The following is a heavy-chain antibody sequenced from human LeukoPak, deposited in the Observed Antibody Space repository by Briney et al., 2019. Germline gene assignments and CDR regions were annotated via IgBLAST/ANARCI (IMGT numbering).Heavy chain of an antibody. Sequence: LSLTCTVSGGSISSNSYYCTWVRLHPGKGLEWVSYISSSNNAMYYADSVRGRFTISRDNAKNSLYLQMNSLRDEDTAVYYCARVLRYFDWLTYGVDVWGQGTTVTVS. D-gene: IGHD3-9*01. V-gene: IGHV3-48*02. CDR1: GGSISSNSYY. CDR2: ISSSNNAM. J-gene: IGHJ6*02. CDR3: ARVLRYFDWLTYGVDV.